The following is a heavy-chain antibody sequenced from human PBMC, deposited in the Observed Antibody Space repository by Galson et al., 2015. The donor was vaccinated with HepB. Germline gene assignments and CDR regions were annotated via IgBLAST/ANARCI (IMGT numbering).Heavy chain of an antibody. CDR3: AREYCSGGSCYTGNDY. CDR2: ISSSSSYI. V-gene: IGHV3-21*01. CDR1: GFTFSSYS. Sequence: SLRLSCAASGFTFSSYSMNWVRQAPGKGLEWVSSISSSSSYIYYADSVKGRFTISRDNAKNSLYLQMNSLRAEDTAVYYCAREYCSGGSCYTGNDYWGQGTLVTVPS. J-gene: IGHJ4*02. D-gene: IGHD2-15*01.